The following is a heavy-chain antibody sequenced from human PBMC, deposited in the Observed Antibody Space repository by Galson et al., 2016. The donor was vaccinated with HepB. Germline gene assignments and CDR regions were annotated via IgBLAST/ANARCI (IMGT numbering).Heavy chain of an antibody. V-gene: IGHV4-31*03. CDR1: GDSISSGAHY. CDR3: ARDITRFVGFFDH. D-gene: IGHD3-10*02. J-gene: IGHJ4*02. CDR2: VYHSGSD. Sequence: PLSLTCSVSGDSISSGAHYWTWIRQHPGKGLEWIGYVYHSGSDYYNPAHQGRVTISVDTSQTLFSMKMSHVTAGDTALKFCARDITRFVGFFDHWGQGILVTISS.